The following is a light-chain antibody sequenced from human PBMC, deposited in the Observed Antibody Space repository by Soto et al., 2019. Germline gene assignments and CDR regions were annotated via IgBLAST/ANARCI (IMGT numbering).Light chain of an antibody. Sequence: DIQLTQSPSFLSASVGDRVTVTCRASQGISGYLAWYRQKQGKAPTLMIFATSTLQSGVPSSFRCRGSGTEFTLTISSLQTEDFATYYCQQLYSYPVTFGQGTNLDIK. V-gene: IGKV1-9*01. CDR3: QQLYSYPVT. J-gene: IGKJ2*01. CDR1: QGISGY. CDR2: ATS.